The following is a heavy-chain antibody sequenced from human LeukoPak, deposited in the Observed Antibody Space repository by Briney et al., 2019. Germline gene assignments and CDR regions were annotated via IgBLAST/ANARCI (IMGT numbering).Heavy chain of an antibody. CDR1: GYRFSNHW. D-gene: IGHD6-13*01. CDR3: AREGTSSSWWARDYYGMDV. CDR2: IYPSDSPDSDT. V-gene: IGHV5-51*01. Sequence: GESLKISCKGSGYRFSNHWIGWVRQMPGKGLEWLGIIYPSDSPDSDTGYSPSFQGQVTISADKSISTAYLQWSSLKASDTAMYYCAREGTSSSWWARDYYGMDVWGQGTTVTVSS. J-gene: IGHJ6*02.